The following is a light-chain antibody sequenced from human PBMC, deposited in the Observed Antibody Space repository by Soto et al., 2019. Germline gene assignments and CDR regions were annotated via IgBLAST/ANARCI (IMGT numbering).Light chain of an antibody. J-gene: IGLJ2*01. CDR3: CSYVGSSTYVV. Sequence: QSALTQPASVSGSPGQSITISCTGTSSDVGSDTLVSWYQQHPGKTPKLMLYETNKRPPGVSNRFSGSNSGNTASLTISGLQDEDEADYYCCSYVGSSTYVVFGGGTKLTVL. V-gene: IGLV2-23*01. CDR1: SSDVGSDTL. CDR2: ETN.